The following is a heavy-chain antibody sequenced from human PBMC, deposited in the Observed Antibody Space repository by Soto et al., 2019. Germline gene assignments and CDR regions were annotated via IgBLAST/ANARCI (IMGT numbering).Heavy chain of an antibody. V-gene: IGHV4-39*01. CDR2: IYYSGST. D-gene: IGHD3-22*01. CDR1: GGSISSSSYY. Sequence: PSETLSLTCTVSGGSISSSSYYWGWIRQPPGKGLERIGSIYYSGSTYYNPSLKSRVTISVDTSKNQFSLKLSSVTAADTAVYYCARTYYYDSSGYHHFDYWGQGTLVTVSS. J-gene: IGHJ4*02. CDR3: ARTYYYDSSGYHHFDY.